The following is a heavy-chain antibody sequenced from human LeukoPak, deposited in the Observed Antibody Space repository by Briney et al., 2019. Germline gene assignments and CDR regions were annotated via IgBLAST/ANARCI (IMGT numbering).Heavy chain of an antibody. CDR1: GGSISSYY. J-gene: IGHJ5*02. D-gene: IGHD3-10*01. CDR3: ARWYEWGYYGSGSYRWFDP. CDR2: IYYSGST. V-gene: IGHV4-59*01. Sequence: ASETLSLTCTVSGGSISSYYWSWIRQPPGKGREWIGYIYYSGSTNYNPSLKSRVTISVDTSKNQFCLKLSSVTDADTAVYYCARWYEWGYYGSGSYRWFDPWGQGTLVTVSS.